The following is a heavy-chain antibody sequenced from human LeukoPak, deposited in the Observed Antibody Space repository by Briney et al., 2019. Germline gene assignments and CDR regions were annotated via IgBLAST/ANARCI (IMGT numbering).Heavy chain of an antibody. D-gene: IGHD3-16*01. V-gene: IGHV1-69*04. CDR1: GGTISSYA. CDR2: IIPLLGIT. CDR3: ARARSRITFGGIRHAFDI. Sequence: SVKVSCKASGGTISSYAMNWVRQAPGQGLEWVARIIPLLGITNHAQKLQGRVTVTADTSTNTAYMELSSLISDDTAVYYCARARSRITFGGIRHAFDIWGQGTLVTVSS. J-gene: IGHJ3*02.